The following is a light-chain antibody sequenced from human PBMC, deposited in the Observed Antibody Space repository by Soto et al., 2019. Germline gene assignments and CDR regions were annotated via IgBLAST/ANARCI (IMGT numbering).Light chain of an antibody. Sequence: QSALTQPASVSGSPGQSITISCTGTSSDVGGYNYVSLYQQHPGKAPKLMIYDVSDRPSGVSNRFSGSKSGNTASLTISGLQAEDEADYYCSSYTSGFDVFGTGTKLTVL. CDR2: DVS. V-gene: IGLV2-14*01. J-gene: IGLJ1*01. CDR1: SSDVGGYNY. CDR3: SSYTSGFDV.